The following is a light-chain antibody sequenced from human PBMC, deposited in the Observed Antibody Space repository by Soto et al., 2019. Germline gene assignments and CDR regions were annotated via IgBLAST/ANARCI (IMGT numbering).Light chain of an antibody. J-gene: IGLJ2*01. CDR1: SSNIGAGYD. CDR2: ANT. V-gene: IGLV1-40*01. CDR3: QSYDSSLSGPVV. Sequence: QAVVTQPPSVSGAPGQRVTISCTGSSSNIGAGYDVHWYQHLPGTAPKLLIFANTNRPSGVPDRFFGSRSGTSASLAITGLQAEDEADYYCQSYDSSLSGPVVFGGGTKVTVL.